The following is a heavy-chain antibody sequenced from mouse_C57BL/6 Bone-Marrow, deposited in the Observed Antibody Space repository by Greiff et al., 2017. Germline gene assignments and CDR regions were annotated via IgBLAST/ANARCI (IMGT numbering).Heavy chain of an antibody. V-gene: IGHV1-4*01. CDR2: INPSRGYT. D-gene: IGHD2-4*01. CDR3: AREEIYDYDGY. CDR1: GYTFTRYT. Sequence: VKLQQSGAELARPGASVKMSCKASGYTFTRYTMHWVPQRPGQGLEWLGYINPSRGYTKYNQKVKDKATLTADKSSSTPYMQLSSLTSEDTAGYYCAREEIYDYDGYWGQGTTLTVSS. J-gene: IGHJ2*01.